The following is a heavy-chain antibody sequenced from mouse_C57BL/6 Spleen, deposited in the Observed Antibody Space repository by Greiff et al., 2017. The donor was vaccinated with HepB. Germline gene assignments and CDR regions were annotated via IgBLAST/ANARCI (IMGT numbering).Heavy chain of an antibody. CDR1: GYTFTSYW. V-gene: IGHV1-59*01. CDR3: ARGHHI. CDR2: IDPSDSYT. Sequence: QVQLQQPGAELVRPGTSVKLSCKASGYTFTSYWMHWVKQRPGQGLEWIGVIDPSDSYTNYNQKFKGKATLTVDTSSSTAYMKLSSLTSEDSAVYYCARGHHIWGQGTSVTVSS. J-gene: IGHJ4*01.